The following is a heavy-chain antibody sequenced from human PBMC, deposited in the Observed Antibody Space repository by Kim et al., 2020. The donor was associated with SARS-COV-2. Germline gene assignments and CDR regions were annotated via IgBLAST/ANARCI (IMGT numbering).Heavy chain of an antibody. D-gene: IGHD3-10*01. J-gene: IGHJ4*02. CDR3: ARWGSGSYPLPDY. V-gene: IGHV4-59*01. CDR2: IYYSGST. Sequence: SETLSLTCTVSSGSINNYYWSWIRQPPGQGLEWIGYIYYSGSTNYNPSLKSRVTISVDTSKNQFSLSLSSVTAADTAVYYCARWGSGSYPLPDYWGQGTLVTVSS. CDR1: SGSINNYY.